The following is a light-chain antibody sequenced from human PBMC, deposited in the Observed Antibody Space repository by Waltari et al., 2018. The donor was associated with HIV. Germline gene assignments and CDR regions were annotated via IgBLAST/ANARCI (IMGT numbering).Light chain of an antibody. V-gene: IGLV2-14*03. CDR3: ASFTGDDTVL. CDR1: DSDFGLYNY. J-gene: IGLJ2*01. Sequence: SAVTQPASVSGLPGQSVTISCTGGDSDFGLYNYVSLYQQHPGKVPRLILFDVDSRAPGISDRFSGSKSGPTASLNISGLRAEDEADYYCASFTGDDTVLFGGGTKVTVL. CDR2: DVD.